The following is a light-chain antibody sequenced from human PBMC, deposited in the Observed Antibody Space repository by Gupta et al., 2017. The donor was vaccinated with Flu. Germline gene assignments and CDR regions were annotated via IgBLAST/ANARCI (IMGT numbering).Light chain of an antibody. V-gene: IGKV1-5*03. CDR3: HGDHGQGPT. J-gene: IGKJ1*01. Sequence: QMTQSPSTLSASVGDRVTITCRASQSIMTGLAWYPQKPGKAPKPLIHAASSLEGGVPSRFSRSGSVTACMLTISSLAPDDFATYACHGDHGQGPTFGQGTKVEF. CDR1: QSIMTG. CDR2: AAS.